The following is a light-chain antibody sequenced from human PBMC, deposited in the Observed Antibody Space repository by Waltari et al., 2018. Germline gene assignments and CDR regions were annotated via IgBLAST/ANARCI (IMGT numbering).Light chain of an antibody. CDR1: QSVSNW. CDR3: LQYNTYRT. J-gene: IGKJ1*01. CDR2: QAS. V-gene: IGKV1-5*03. Sequence: DIQMTQSPSTLSASVGDRVTITCRASQSVSNWLAWYQQKPGRAPKILIYQASTLQSGVPSRFSGSGSGTEFTLTISSLQPDDFATDACLQYNTYRTFGQGTKLDIK.